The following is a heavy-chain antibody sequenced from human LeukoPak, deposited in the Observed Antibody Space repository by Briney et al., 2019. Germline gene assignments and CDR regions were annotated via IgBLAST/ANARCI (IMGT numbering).Heavy chain of an antibody. CDR1: GGSISTYY. J-gene: IGHJ5*02. V-gene: IGHV4-59*01. CDR3: ARDKAHSYGRYFDP. CDR2: ISYGNT. D-gene: IGHD5-18*01. Sequence: PSETLSLTCSVAGGSISTYYWNWIRQTPGKGLEWIGHISYGNTDYNPSLKSRVTISVDTSKNQFSLTLTSVTAADTAVYYCARDKAHSYGRYFDPWGQGALVIVSS.